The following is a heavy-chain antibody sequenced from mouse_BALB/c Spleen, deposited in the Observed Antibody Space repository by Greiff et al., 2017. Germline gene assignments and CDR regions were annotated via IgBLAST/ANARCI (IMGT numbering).Heavy chain of an antibody. Sequence: VQLKESGAELAKPGASVKMSCKASGFTFTSYWMHWVKQRPGQGLEWIGYINPSTGYTEYNQKFKDKATLTADKSSSTAYMQLSSLTSEDSAVYYCARRGGTAMDYWGQGTSVTVSS. CDR1: GFTFTSYW. CDR3: ARRGGTAMDY. CDR2: INPSTGYT. J-gene: IGHJ4*01. V-gene: IGHV1-7*01. D-gene: IGHD3-3*01.